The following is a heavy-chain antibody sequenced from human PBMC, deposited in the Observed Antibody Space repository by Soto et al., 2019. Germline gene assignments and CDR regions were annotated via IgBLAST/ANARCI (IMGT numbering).Heavy chain of an antibody. J-gene: IGHJ2*01. V-gene: IGHV3-23*01. CDR1: GFNCRKFA. D-gene: IGHD4-17*01. Sequence: HPXGSLRLSCSAAGFNCRKFAMSWVRQAPGKGLEWVSGMSERSGPPLYADSVKGRFTISRDNSKSTLYLEMNNLRPEDTAVYYCAKDQDNTDYYWIFDLWGRGTPVTVSS. CDR3: AKDQDNTDYYWIFDL. CDR2: MSERSGPP.